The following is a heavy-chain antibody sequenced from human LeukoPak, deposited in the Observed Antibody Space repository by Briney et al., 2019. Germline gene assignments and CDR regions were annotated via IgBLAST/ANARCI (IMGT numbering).Heavy chain of an antibody. J-gene: IGHJ4*02. D-gene: IGHD3-22*01. V-gene: IGHV3-23*01. CDR2: TSSSDDGK. Sequence: GGSLRLSCTVSGFSLSSYAMSWVRRAPGKGLEWVSATSSSDDGKYYADSVKGRFTISRDNAKNSLYLQMNSLRAEDTALYYCAKVNTHYYDSSGYYDYWGQGTLVTVSS. CDR1: GFSLSSYA. CDR3: AKVNTHYYDSSGYYDY.